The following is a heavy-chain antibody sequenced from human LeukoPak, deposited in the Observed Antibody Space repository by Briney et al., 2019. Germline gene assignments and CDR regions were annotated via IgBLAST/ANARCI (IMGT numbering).Heavy chain of an antibody. CDR3: ARDGYCSSTSCQNWFDP. D-gene: IGHD2-2*01. V-gene: IGHV1-18*01. CDR2: ISAYNGNI. Sequence: GASVKVSCKASGYTFTNYVINWVRQAPGQGLEWMGWISAYNGNINYAQKLQGRVTMTTDTSTSTAYMELRSLRSDDTAVYYCARDGYCSSTSCQNWFDPWGQGTLVTVSS. CDR1: GYTFTNYV. J-gene: IGHJ5*02.